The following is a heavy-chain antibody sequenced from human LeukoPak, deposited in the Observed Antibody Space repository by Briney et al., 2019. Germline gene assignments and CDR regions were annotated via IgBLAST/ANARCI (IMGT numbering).Heavy chain of an antibody. CDR1: GGSINNYY. CDR3: ARSILRFLEWLPKREMHFDY. V-gene: IGHV4-59*12. CDR2: IYYSGTT. J-gene: IGHJ4*02. D-gene: IGHD3-3*01. Sequence: ASETLSLTCTVSGGSINNYYWSWIRQPPGKGLEWIGYIYYSGTTNYNPSLQSRVTISVDTSKNQFSLKLSSVTAADTAVYYCARSILRFLEWLPKREMHFDYWGQGTLVTVSS.